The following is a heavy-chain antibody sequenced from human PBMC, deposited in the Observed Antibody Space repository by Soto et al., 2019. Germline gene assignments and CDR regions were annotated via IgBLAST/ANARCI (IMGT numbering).Heavy chain of an antibody. D-gene: IGHD6-6*01. CDR3: ARSHMVPRPFMYPYDY. V-gene: IGHV4-39*01. Sequence: SDTLSLTCSVSGASISSSNFYWGWIRQPPGKGLDSIANIYYDGSSYYNPSLKSRVTISFDTSKNQFSLKLCSVTAADSAVYYCARSHMVPRPFMYPYDYWGQGTPVTVSA. CDR2: IYYDGSS. CDR1: GASISSSNFY. J-gene: IGHJ4*02.